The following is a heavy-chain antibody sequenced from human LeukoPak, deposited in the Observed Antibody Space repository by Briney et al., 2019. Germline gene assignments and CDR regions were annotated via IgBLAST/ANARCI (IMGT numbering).Heavy chain of an antibody. CDR3: ARGGRAGLLWFGGLTPGSFNWFDP. J-gene: IGHJ5*02. V-gene: IGHV4-34*01. Sequence: SETLSLTCAVYGGSFSGYYWSWIRQPPGKGLEWIGEINHSGSTNYNPSLKSRVTISVDTSKNQFSLKLSSVTAADTAVYYCARGGRAGLLWFGGLTPGSFNWFDPWGQGTLVTVSS. CDR1: GGSFSGYY. D-gene: IGHD3-10*01. CDR2: INHSGST.